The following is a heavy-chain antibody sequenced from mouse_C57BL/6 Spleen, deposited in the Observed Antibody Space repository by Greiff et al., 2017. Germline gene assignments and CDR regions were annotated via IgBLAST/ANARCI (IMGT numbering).Heavy chain of an antibody. CDR2: ISSGGSYT. Sequence: EVKLMESGGDLVKPGGSLKLSCAASGFTFSSYGMSWVRQTPDKRLEWVATISSGGSYTYYPDSVKGRFTISRDNAKNTLYLQMSSLKSEDTAMYYCARHYLYAMDYWGQGTSVTVSS. D-gene: IGHD5-5*01. J-gene: IGHJ4*01. CDR3: ARHYLYAMDY. CDR1: GFTFSSYG. V-gene: IGHV5-6*01.